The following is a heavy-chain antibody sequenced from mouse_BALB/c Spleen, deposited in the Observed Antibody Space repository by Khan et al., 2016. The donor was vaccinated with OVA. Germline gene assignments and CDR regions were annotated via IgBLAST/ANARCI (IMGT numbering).Heavy chain of an antibody. V-gene: IGHV6-6*02. CDR3: TREIYYAMYY. J-gene: IGHJ4*01. CDR1: GFTFSDYW. CDR2: IRLKSNNYAT. Sequence: QLEESGGGLVQPGGSVKLSCVASGFTFSDYWMNWVRQSPDKGLEWVAEIRLKSNNYATHYAESVKGRFTISRDDSKSSVYLQMNNLRAEDTGIYYCTREIYYAMYYWGQGTSVTVSS.